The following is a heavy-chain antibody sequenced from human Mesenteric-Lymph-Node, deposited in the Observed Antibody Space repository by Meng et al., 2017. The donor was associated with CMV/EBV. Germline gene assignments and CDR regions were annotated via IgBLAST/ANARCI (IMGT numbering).Heavy chain of an antibody. V-gene: IGHV3-30*02. Sequence: GESLKISCAASGFTFSIHGMHWVRQAAGKGLEWVSFIRNDGRDKYYGDSVKGRFTISRDNSKNTLYLQMNSLRAEDTALYYCARAPRIPLRYYGMDVWGRGTTVTVSS. CDR1: GFTFSIHG. D-gene: IGHD3-16*02. CDR2: IRNDGRDK. J-gene: IGHJ6*02. CDR3: ARAPRIPLRYYGMDV.